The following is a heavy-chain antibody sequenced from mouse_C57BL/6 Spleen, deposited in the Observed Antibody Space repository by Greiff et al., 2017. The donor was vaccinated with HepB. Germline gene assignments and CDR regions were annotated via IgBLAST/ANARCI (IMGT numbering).Heavy chain of an antibody. Sequence: EVKLQESGGGLVQPGGSMKLSCVASGFTFSNYWMNWVRQSPEKGLEWVAQIRLKSDNYATHYAESVKGRFTISRDDSKSSVYLQMNNLRAEDTGIYYCTVPIYYYGSSYGGAMDYWGQGTSVTVSS. J-gene: IGHJ4*01. CDR1: GFTFSNYW. V-gene: IGHV6-3*01. CDR2: IRLKSDNYAT. CDR3: TVPIYYYGSSYGGAMDY. D-gene: IGHD1-1*01.